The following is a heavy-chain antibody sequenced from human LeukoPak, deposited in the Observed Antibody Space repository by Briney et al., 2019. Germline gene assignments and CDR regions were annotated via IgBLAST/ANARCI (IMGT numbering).Heavy chain of an antibody. D-gene: IGHD6-19*01. Sequence: GGSLRLSCAASGFTFSNYWMSWVRQAPGKGLEWVANIKQDGSEKFYVDSVKGRLTISRDNAKDSLYLQMNSLRVEDTAVYYCARVQGSSGPGIFEYWGQGTLVTVSS. CDR1: GFTFSNYW. V-gene: IGHV3-7*01. J-gene: IGHJ4*02. CDR3: ARVQGSSGPGIFEY. CDR2: IKQDGSEK.